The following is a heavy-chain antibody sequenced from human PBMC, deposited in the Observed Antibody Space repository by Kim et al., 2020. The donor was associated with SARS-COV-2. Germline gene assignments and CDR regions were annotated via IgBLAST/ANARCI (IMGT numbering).Heavy chain of an antibody. CDR3: ARPYGSGTGVDWYFDL. CDR2: ISSNGGST. Sequence: GGSLRLSCAASGFTFSSYAMHWVRQAPGKGLEYVSAISSNGGSTYYASSVQGRFTISRDNSKNTLYLQMGSLRAEDMAVYYCARPYGSGTGVDWYFDLWGRGTLVTVSS. V-gene: IGHV3-64*01. CDR1: GFTFSSYA. J-gene: IGHJ2*01. D-gene: IGHD3-10*01.